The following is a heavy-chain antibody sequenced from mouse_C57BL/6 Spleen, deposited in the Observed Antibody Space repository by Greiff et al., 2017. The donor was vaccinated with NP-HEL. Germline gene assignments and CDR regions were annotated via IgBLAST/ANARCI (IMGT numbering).Heavy chain of an antibody. Sequence: EVQLVESGPELVKPGASVKISCKASGYSFTDYNMNWVKQSNGKSLEWIGVINPNYGTTSYNQKFKGKATLTVDQSSSTAYMQLNSLTSEDSAVYYCARSPGSSPYYAMDYWGQGTSVTVSS. CDR2: INPNYGTT. V-gene: IGHV1-39*01. J-gene: IGHJ4*01. CDR3: ARSPGSSPYYAMDY. CDR1: GYSFTDYN. D-gene: IGHD1-1*01.